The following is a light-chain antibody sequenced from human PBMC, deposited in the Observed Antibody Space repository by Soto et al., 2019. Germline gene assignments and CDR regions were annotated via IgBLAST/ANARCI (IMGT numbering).Light chain of an antibody. CDR3: QQYHKWPPIT. CDR2: GAS. J-gene: IGKJ5*01. V-gene: IGKV3D-15*01. Sequence: EIVLTQSPATLSLSPGERATLSCRASQSVSSYLGWYQQKPGQAPRLLIYGASNRATGIPDRFSGSGSGTEFTLTISSLQSEDSAVYYCQQYHKWPPITFGQGTRLEIK. CDR1: QSVSSY.